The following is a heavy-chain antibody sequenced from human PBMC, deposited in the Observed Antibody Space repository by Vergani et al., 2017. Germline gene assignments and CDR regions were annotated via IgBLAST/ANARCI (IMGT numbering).Heavy chain of an antibody. J-gene: IGHJ6*02. CDR3: AKDAVAYYYDSSGYYSYYYYYGMDV. V-gene: IGHV3-23*01. CDR2: ISGSGGST. Sequence: EVQLLESGGGLVQPGGSLRLSCAASGFTFSSYAMSWVRQAPGKGLEWVSAISGSGGSTYHADSVKGRFTISRDNSKNTLYLQMNSLRAEDTAVYYCAKDAVAYYYDSSGYYSYYYYYGMDVWGQXP. D-gene: IGHD3-22*01. CDR1: GFTFSSYA.